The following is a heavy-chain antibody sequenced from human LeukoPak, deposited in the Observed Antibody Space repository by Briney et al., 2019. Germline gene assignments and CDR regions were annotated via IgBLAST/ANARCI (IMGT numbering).Heavy chain of an antibody. CDR1: GYTFTGYY. CDR2: MNPNSGNT. CDR3: ARGALAYAFDI. Sequence: ASVKVSCKASGYTFTGYYMHWVRQAPGQGLEWMGWMNPNSGNTGYAQKFQGRVTMTRNTSISTAYMELSSLRSEDTAVYYCARGALAYAFDIWGQGTMVTVSS. J-gene: IGHJ3*02. V-gene: IGHV1-8*02.